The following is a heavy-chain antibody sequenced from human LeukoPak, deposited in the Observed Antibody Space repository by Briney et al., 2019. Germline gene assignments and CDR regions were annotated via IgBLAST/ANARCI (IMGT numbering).Heavy chain of an antibody. Sequence: AVTLRLSCAASGFSFSDLYMGWVRQAPGKGLEWVGRIKHRSHTYTTDYAASVKGRFTISRDDSKNSLYLQMNSLKTDDTAVYYCTREYYNRFDYWGQGTLVTVSS. D-gene: IGHD3-10*01. CDR1: GFSFSDLY. V-gene: IGHV3-72*01. J-gene: IGHJ4*02. CDR2: IKHRSHTYTT. CDR3: TREYYNRFDY.